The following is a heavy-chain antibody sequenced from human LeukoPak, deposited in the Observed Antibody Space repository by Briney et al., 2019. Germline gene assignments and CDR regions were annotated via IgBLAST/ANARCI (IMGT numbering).Heavy chain of an antibody. CDR3: ARILDSAWGELGY. V-gene: IGHV3-30*02. Sequence: GGSLRLSCAESGFSFSSYGMHWVRHAPGKGLEWMAFIRSDGSNKYYADSVKGRFTISRDNSKNTLYLQMNSLRAEDTAVYYCARILDSAWGELGYWGQGTLVTVSS. D-gene: IGHD6-19*01. J-gene: IGHJ4*02. CDR2: IRSDGSNK. CDR1: GFSFSSYG.